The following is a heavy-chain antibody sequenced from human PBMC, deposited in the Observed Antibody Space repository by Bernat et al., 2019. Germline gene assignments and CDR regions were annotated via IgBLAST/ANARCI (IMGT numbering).Heavy chain of an antibody. J-gene: IGHJ4*02. CDR1: GGSISSGGYY. D-gene: IGHD3-3*01. V-gene: IGHV4-31*03. Sequence: QVQLQESGPGLVKPSQTLSLTCTVSGGSISSGGYYWSWIRQHPGKGLEWIGSIYYSGSTYYNPSLKSRVTISVDTSKNQFSLKLSSVTAADTAVYYCARDYSGSGYYGDFDYWGQGTLVTVSS. CDR3: ARDYSGSGYYGDFDY. CDR2: IYYSGST.